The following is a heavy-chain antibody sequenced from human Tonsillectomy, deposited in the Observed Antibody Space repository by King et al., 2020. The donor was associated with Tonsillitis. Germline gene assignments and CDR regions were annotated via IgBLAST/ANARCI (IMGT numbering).Heavy chain of an antibody. D-gene: IGHD3-10*01. Sequence: VQLVESGGGLIQPGGSLRLSCAVSGFTVSWNHMTWVRQAPGKGLVWVSGIYSGGSSYYADSVRGRFTISTDNSKSTVFLQMNNLRAADTAMYYCARDYFGSGTHWGQGTRVTVSS. J-gene: IGHJ4*02. CDR2: IYSGGSS. CDR3: ARDYFGSGTH. CDR1: GFTVSWNH. V-gene: IGHV3-53*01.